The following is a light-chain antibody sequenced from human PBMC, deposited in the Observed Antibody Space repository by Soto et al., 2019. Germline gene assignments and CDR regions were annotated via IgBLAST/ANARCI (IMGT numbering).Light chain of an antibody. V-gene: IGKV3-20*01. Sequence: EIVLTQSPGTLSLSPGERATLSCRASQSVTSSYLAWYQQKPGQAPRLLIYGASSRATGIPDRFSGSGSGTDFTLTISRLEPEDFAVYYCKQYGSSHTFGGGTKVEIK. CDR2: GAS. J-gene: IGKJ4*01. CDR3: KQYGSSHT. CDR1: QSVTSSY.